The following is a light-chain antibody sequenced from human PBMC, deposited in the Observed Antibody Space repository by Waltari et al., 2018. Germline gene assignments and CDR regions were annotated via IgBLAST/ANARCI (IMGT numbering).Light chain of an antibody. Sequence: YQQHPGNAPKLMIYDVSKRPSGVSNRFSGSKSGNTASLTISGLQAEDEADYYCTSYTSSNTYVFGTGTKVTVL. J-gene: IGLJ1*01. V-gene: IGLV2-14*04. CDR2: DVS. CDR3: TSYTSSNTYV.